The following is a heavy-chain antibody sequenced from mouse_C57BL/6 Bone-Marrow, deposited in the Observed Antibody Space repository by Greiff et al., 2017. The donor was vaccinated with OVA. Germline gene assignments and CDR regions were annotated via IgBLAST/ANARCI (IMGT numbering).Heavy chain of an antibody. J-gene: IGHJ3*01. Sequence: QVQLQQSGAELARPGASVKLSCKASGYTFTSYGISWVKQRTGQGLEWIGEIYPRSGNTYYNEKFKGKATLTADKSSSTAYMELRSLTSEDSAVDFCAYYTLFCAYWGQGTLVTVSA. CDR3: AYYTLFCAY. D-gene: IGHD2-12*01. V-gene: IGHV1-81*01. CDR1: GYTFTSYG. CDR2: IYPRSGNT.